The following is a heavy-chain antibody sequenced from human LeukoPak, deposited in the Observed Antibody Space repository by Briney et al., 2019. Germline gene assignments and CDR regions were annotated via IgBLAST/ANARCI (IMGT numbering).Heavy chain of an antibody. CDR1: GGTFSSYA. V-gene: IGHV1-69*06. CDR3: ARDLEQQLVRPDYYYGMDV. CDR2: IIPIFGTA. Sequence: ASVKVSCKASGGTFSSYAISWVRQAPGQGLEWMGGIIPIFGTANYAQKFQGRVTITADKSTSTAYMELSSLRSEDTAVYYCARDLEQQLVRPDYYYGMDVWGEGTTVTVSS. D-gene: IGHD6-13*01. J-gene: IGHJ6*04.